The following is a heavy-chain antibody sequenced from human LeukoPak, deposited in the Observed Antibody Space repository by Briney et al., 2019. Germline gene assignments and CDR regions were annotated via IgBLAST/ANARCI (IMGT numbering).Heavy chain of an antibody. V-gene: IGHV3-21*01. D-gene: IGHD3-10*01. CDR1: GFTFSSYS. CDR3: GESGTGDFDY. CDR2: ISSSSSYI. J-gene: IGHJ4*02. Sequence: GGSLRLSCAASGFTFSSYSMNWVRQAPGKGLEWVSSISSSSSYIYYADSVKARFTISRDNAKNSLYLQMNSLRAEDTAVYYCGESGTGDFDYWGQGTLVTVSS.